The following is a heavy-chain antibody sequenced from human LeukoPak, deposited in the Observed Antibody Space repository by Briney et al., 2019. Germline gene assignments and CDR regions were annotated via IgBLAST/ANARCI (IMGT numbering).Heavy chain of an antibody. J-gene: IGHJ4*02. CDR3: ARISSGQKSVY. CDR1: GYTFSSYY. V-gene: IGHV1-46*01. CDR2: INPSGGST. Sequence: HWASVNVSCKASGYTFSSYYMHWVRQAPGQGLEWMGIINPSGGSTSYAQKFQGRVTMTRDTSTSTVYRELSSLRSEDTAVYYCARISSGQKSVYWGQATLVTVSS. D-gene: IGHD3-22*01.